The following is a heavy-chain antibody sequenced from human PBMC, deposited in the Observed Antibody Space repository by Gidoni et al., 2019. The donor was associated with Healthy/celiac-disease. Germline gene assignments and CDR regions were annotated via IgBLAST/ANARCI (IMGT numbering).Heavy chain of an antibody. D-gene: IGHD3-22*01. CDR2: ISYDGSNK. Sequence: QVQLVESGGGGVQPGRALRLACAASGCTFSSYAMHWVRQAPGKGLEWVAVISYDGSNKYYADSVKGRFTISRDNSKNTLYLQMNSLRAEDTAVYYCARAYYYDSSGYLPDGDPWGQGTLVTVSS. CDR1: GCTFSSYA. J-gene: IGHJ5*02. V-gene: IGHV3-30-3*01. CDR3: ARAYYYDSSGYLPDGDP.